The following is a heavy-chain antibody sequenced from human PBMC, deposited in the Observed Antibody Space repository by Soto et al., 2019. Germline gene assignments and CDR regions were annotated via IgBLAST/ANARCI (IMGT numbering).Heavy chain of an antibody. CDR3: ARCNYYGSGGIFSP. Sequence: QVTLKESGPVLVKPTETLTLTCTVSGFSLGNTAMGVSWIRQPPGKALEWLADIFSNDDKSYNTSLKSRLTIPKDTSKSQVVLTMTKMDPVDTATYYCARCNYYGSGGIFSPWGQGTLVTVSS. D-gene: IGHD3-10*01. CDR1: GFSLGNTAMG. CDR2: IFSNDDK. J-gene: IGHJ5*02. V-gene: IGHV2-26*01.